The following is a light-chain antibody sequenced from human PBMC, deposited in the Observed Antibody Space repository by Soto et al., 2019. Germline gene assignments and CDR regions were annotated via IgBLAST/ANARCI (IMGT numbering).Light chain of an antibody. V-gene: IGKV3-11*01. CDR2: DTS. CDR1: QSVHRY. Sequence: EIVLTQSPATLSLSPGERATLSCRASQSVHRYLVWYQQKPGQAPRLLIYDTSNRATGVPARFSGSGSGTDFTLTISSLEPEDFAVYYCQQRYVWPPITFGQGTRLEMK. J-gene: IGKJ5*01. CDR3: QQRYVWPPIT.